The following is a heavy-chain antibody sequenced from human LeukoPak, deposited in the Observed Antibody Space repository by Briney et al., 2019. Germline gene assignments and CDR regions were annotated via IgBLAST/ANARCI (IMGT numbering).Heavy chain of an antibody. CDR3: AKEADYHGELLYYYFDY. D-gene: IGHD3-10*01. CDR1: GFTFDDYA. Sequence: SLRLSCATSGFTFDDYAMHWVRQAPGKGLEWVSGISWNSGLIGYADSVKGRFTISRDNAKNSLYLQMNSLGAEDTALYYCAKEADYHGELLYYYFDYWGQGTLVTVSS. CDR2: ISWNSGLI. J-gene: IGHJ4*02. V-gene: IGHV3-9*01.